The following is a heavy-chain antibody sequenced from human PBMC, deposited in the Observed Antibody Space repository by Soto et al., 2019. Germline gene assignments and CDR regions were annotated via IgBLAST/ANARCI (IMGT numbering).Heavy chain of an antibody. Sequence: PGGSLRLSCAASGFTFSYHHMDWVRQPPGKGLEWVGRARNGAHSYTTAYAASVEGRFAISRDDSKNTLSLQMNNLKTEDTAVYFCARLMGTSFDLWGPGTLVTVSS. J-gene: IGHJ4*02. CDR3: ARLMGTSFDL. D-gene: IGHD2-8*01. V-gene: IGHV3-72*01. CDR2: ARNGAHSYTT. CDR1: GFTFSYHH.